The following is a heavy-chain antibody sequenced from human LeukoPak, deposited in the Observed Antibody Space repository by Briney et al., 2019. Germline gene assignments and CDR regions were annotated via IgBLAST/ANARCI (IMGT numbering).Heavy chain of an antibody. V-gene: IGHV4-61*02. D-gene: IGHD1-26*01. Sequence: SQTLSLTCTVSGGSTSSGSYYWSWIRQPAGTGLEWIGRIYTSGSTNYNPSLKSRVTISVDTSKNQFSLKLSSVTAADTAVYYCAREPVGATAPFDYWGQGTLVTVSS. CDR2: IYTSGST. CDR1: GGSTSSGSYY. CDR3: AREPVGATAPFDY. J-gene: IGHJ4*02.